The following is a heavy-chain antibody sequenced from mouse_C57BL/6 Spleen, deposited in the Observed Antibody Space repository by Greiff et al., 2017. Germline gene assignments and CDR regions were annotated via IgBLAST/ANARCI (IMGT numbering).Heavy chain of an antibody. D-gene: IGHD1-1*01. V-gene: IGHV1-55*01. Sequence: QVHVKQPGAELVKPGASVKMSCKASGYTFTSYWITWVKQRPGQGLEWIGDIYPGSGSTNYNEKFKSKATLTVDTSSSTAYMQLSSLTSEDSAVYYCADLSGAYWGQGTLVTVSA. CDR3: ADLSGAY. CDR2: IYPGSGST. J-gene: IGHJ3*01. CDR1: GYTFTSYW.